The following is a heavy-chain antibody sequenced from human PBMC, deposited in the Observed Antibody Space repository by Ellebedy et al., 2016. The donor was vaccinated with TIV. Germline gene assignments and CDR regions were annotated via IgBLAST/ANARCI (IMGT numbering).Heavy chain of an antibody. J-gene: IGHJ6*02. Sequence: GESLKISCAASGFIFSNYTMNWVRQAPGKGLEWVSSISNSASYIYYAESMKGRFTISRDNAKNSLFLQMNSLRAEDTAVYYCARDLKRSITAAHVYSHGLDVWGQGTTVTVSS. CDR3: ARDLKRSITAAHVYSHGLDV. D-gene: IGHD6-13*01. CDR1: GFIFSNYT. CDR2: ISNSASYI. V-gene: IGHV3-21*01.